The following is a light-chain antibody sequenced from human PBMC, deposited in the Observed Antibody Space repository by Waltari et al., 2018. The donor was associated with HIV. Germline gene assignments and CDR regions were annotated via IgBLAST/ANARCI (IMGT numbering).Light chain of an antibody. Sequence: DIQMTQSPSTLSASVGDRVTITCRASQSISNWLAWYQHKPGKAPKVLIYATSSLKSGVPSTCSGSGSGTEFTLTISSLQPDDFATYYCQQYNTYPYTFGQGTKLDVK. CDR3: QQYNTYPYT. V-gene: IGKV1-5*03. J-gene: IGKJ2*01. CDR1: QSISNW. CDR2: ATS.